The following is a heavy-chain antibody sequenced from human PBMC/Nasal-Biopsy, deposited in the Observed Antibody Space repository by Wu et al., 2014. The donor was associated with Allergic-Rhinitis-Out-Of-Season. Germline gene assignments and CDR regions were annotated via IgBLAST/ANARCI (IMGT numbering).Heavy chain of an antibody. CDR3: ARVMQGIQVARMDV. CDR2: IWYDGSNK. CDR1: GFTFSSYG. D-gene: IGHD5-18*01. Sequence: LRLSCAASGFTFSSYGMHWVRQAPGKGLEWVAIIWYDGSNKYYADSVKGRFTISRDNSKNTLYLQMNSLRDEDTAVYYCARVMQGIQVARMDVWGQGTTVIVSS. J-gene: IGHJ6*02. V-gene: IGHV3-33*01.